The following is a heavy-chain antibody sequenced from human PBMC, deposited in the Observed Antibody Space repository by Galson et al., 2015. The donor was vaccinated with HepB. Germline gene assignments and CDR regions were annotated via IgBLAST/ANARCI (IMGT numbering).Heavy chain of an antibody. Sequence: SLRLSCAASGFTFNSYAMHWVRQAPGKGLEWVAVISYDGSNTYYADSVKGRFTISRDNSKNTLHLQMDSLRPGDTAIYYCARSGDDFWSGYFDYWGQGTLVTVSS. J-gene: IGHJ4*02. CDR3: ARSGDDFWSGYFDY. CDR1: GFTFNSYA. CDR2: ISYDGSNT. V-gene: IGHV3-30-3*01. D-gene: IGHD3-3*01.